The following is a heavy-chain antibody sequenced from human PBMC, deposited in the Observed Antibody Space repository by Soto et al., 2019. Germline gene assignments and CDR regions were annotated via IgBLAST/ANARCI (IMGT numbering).Heavy chain of an antibody. J-gene: IGHJ6*02. V-gene: IGHV3-30*18. CDR3: AKWSAAAGKAAKQYYYSYHGMDV. CDR2: ISYDGSNK. CDR1: GFTFSSYG. Sequence: GGSLRLSCAASGFTFSSYGMHWVRQAPGKGLEGGAGISYDGSNKSYAASVKGRFTISRDNSKNTLYLHMNSLRAEDTAVYYCAKWSAAAGKAAKQYYYSYHGMDVWGHGPTVTAS. D-gene: IGHD6-13*01.